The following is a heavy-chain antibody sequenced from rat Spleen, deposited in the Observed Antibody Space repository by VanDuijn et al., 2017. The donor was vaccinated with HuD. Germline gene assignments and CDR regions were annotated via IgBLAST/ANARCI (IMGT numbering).Heavy chain of an antibody. CDR1: GFTFSDYY. J-gene: IGHJ4*01. CDR3: ATGYGDVMDA. D-gene: IGHD4-1*01. CDR2: ISPSGGST. V-gene: IGHV5-27*01. Sequence: EVQLVESDGGLVQPGRSLKLSCAASGFTFSDYYMAWVRQAPTKGLEWVASISPSGGSTYYRDSVKGRFTISRDNAKSTLYLQMDSLRSEDTATYYCATGYGDVMDAWGQGASVTVSS.